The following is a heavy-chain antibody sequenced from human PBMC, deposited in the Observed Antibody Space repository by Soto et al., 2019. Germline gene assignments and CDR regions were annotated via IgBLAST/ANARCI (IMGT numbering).Heavy chain of an antibody. V-gene: IGHV1-3*01. CDR3: ARGAYCSSTSCYGLFDY. J-gene: IGHJ4*02. D-gene: IGHD2-2*01. CDR2: INAGNGNT. Sequence: QVQLVQSGAEVKKPGASVKVSCKASGYTFTSYAMHWVRQAPGQRLEWMGWINAGNGNTKYSQKFQGRVTITRDTSASTAYMELSSLSSEDTAVYYCARGAYCSSTSCYGLFDYWGQGTLVTVSS. CDR1: GYTFTSYA.